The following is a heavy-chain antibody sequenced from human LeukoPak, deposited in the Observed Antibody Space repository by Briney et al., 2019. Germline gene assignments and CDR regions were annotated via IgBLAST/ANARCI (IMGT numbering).Heavy chain of an antibody. CDR3: ARRRGYSNKEAFDY. J-gene: IGHJ4*02. D-gene: IGHD5-12*01. CDR1: GGSISDYY. V-gene: IGHV4-59*08. Sequence: SETLSLTCTVSGGSISDYYWTWIRQPPGEGLEWIGYIYHSGNSNYNPSLKSRVTISPDTSKNQFSLRLSSVTAADTAVYYCARRRGYSNKEAFDYWGQGTLVTVSS. CDR2: IYHSGNS.